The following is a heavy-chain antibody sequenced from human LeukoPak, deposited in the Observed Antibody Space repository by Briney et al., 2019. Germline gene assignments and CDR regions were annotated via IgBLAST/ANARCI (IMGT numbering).Heavy chain of an antibody. Sequence: GGSLRLSCAASGFTFSSYAMSRVRQAPGKGLEWVSAISGSGGSTYYADSVKGRFTISRDNSKNTLYLQMNSLRAEDTAVSYCAKGGDFWSWHYMDVWGKGTTVNVSS. CDR1: GFTFSSYA. CDR3: AKGGDFWSWHYMDV. CDR2: ISGSGGST. V-gene: IGHV3-23*01. D-gene: IGHD3-3*01. J-gene: IGHJ6*03.